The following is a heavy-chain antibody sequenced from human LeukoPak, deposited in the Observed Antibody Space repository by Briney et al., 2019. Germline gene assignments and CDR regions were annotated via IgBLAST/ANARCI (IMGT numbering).Heavy chain of an antibody. CDR3: ARMVVYAFDI. J-gene: IGHJ3*02. CDR2: IYSGGST. D-gene: IGHD2-15*01. CDR1: RFTVSSNY. V-gene: IGHV3-66*02. Sequence: GGSLGLSCAASRFTVSSNYMSWIRQAPGKGLEWVSVIYSGGSTYYADSVKGRFTISRDNSKNTLYLQMSSLRAEDTAVYYCARMVVYAFDIWGQGTMVTVSS.